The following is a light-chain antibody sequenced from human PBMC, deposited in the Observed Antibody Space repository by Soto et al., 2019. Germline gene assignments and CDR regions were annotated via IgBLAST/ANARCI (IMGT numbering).Light chain of an antibody. V-gene: IGKV3-15*01. CDR1: QNINTN. CDR3: QQFNSWPPYT. J-gene: IGKJ2*01. CDR2: GAS. Sequence: EIVMTQSPATLSVSPGERATLSCRASQNINTNLAWYQQKPGQAPRLLIYGASTRASGIPARFSGSGSATEFTLTISSLQSEDFAVYYGQQFNSWPPYTFGQGTKLEIK.